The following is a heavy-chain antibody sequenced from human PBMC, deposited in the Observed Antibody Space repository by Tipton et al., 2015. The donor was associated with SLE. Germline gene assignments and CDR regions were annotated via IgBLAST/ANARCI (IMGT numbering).Heavy chain of an antibody. D-gene: IGHD2-2*01. Sequence: TLSLTCNVSGYSISSGYYWGWIRQAPGKGLEWIGSIYHSGSTSYNPSLKSRVTISVDTSKNQFSLKLSSVTAADTAVYYCARDRGYCSSASCYNWFDPWGQGTLVTVSS. CDR1: GYSISSGYY. J-gene: IGHJ5*02. CDR3: ARDRGYCSSASCYNWFDP. V-gene: IGHV4-38-2*02. CDR2: IYHSGST.